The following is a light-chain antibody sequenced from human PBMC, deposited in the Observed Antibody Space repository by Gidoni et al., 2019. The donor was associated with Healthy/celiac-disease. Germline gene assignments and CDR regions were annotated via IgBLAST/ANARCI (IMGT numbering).Light chain of an antibody. CDR3: QSYDSSLSGRV. Sequence: QSVLTQPPSVSEAPAQRVTISGTGSSSNIGAGYDVHWYQQLPGTAPKLLIYGNSNRPSGVPDRFSGSKSGTSASLAITGLQAEDEADYYCQSYDSSLSGRVFGGGTKLTVL. CDR1: SSNIGAGYD. J-gene: IGLJ3*02. CDR2: GNS. V-gene: IGLV1-40*01.